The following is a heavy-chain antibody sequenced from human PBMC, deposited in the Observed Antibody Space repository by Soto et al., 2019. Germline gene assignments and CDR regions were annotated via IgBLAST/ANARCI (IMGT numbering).Heavy chain of an antibody. Sequence: QVQLVQSGAEVKKPGSSVKVSCKASGGTFSSYAISWVRQAPGQGLEWMGGIIPIFGTANYAQKFQGRVTIPGDEPTSTAYREASGRRSEDPAVYYGAGGGGGGGWGQGTLVTVSS. CDR3: AGGGGGGG. J-gene: IGHJ4*02. V-gene: IGHV1-69*01. CDR1: GGTFSSYA. D-gene: IGHD3-10*01. CDR2: IIPIFGTA.